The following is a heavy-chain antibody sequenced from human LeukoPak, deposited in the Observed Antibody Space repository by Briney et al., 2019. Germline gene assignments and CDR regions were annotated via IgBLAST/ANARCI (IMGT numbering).Heavy chain of an antibody. CDR1: GGTINSGEHY. CDR3: ARYYDILSLMDV. CDR2: IYHNGRT. Sequence: SETLSLTCTVSGGTINSGEHYWGWIRQTPGKGLEWIGYIYHNGRTYSNPSLKSRLDLSVDTSKNQFSLKLTSVTVADTALYYCARYYDILSLMDVWGKGTTVTVCS. D-gene: IGHD3-9*01. J-gene: IGHJ6*03. V-gene: IGHV4-30-4*08.